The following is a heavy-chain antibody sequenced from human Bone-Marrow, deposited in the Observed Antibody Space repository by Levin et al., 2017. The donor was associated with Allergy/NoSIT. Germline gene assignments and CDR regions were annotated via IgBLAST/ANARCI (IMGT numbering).Heavy chain of an antibody. CDR2: SYSSGST. CDR1: GASISSGDYY. CDR3: ARDSHTYYYDSSGHYYSFYGMDG. Sequence: SETLSLTCTVSGASISSGDYYWSWIRQPPGKGLEWLGYSYSSGSTYYDPSLKSRLSISVDTSKNQFSLRLSSVTAADTAVYYCARDSHTYYYDSSGHYYSFYGMDGWGQGTTVTVSS. D-gene: IGHD3-22*01. J-gene: IGHJ6*02. V-gene: IGHV4-30-4*01.